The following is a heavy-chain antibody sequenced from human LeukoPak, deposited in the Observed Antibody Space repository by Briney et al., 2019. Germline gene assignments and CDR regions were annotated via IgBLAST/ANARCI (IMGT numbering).Heavy chain of an antibody. CDR2: IYYSGST. D-gene: IGHD7-27*01. V-gene: IGHV4-59*12. J-gene: IGHJ3*02. Sequence: PSETLSLTCTVSGGSIVSYYWSWIRQAPGKGQEWIGYIYYSGSTNYNPSLKSRVTMSVDTSKNQFSLKLSSVTAADTAVYYCARKNWGSNDAFDIWGQGTMVTVSS. CDR3: ARKNWGSNDAFDI. CDR1: GGSIVSYY.